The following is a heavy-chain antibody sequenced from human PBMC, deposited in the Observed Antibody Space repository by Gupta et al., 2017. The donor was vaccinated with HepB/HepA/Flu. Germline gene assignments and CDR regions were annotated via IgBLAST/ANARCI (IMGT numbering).Heavy chain of an antibody. CDR3: ASSITMGRGEGPSRVDY. V-gene: IGHV3-53*04. J-gene: IGHJ4*02. CDR1: GFTVSSNY. D-gene: IGHD3-10*01. CDR2: IYSGGST. Sequence: EVQLVESGGGLVQPGGSLRLSCAASGFTVSSNYMSWVRQAPGKGLEWVSVIYSGGSTYYADYVKGRFTISRHNSKNTLYLQMNSLRAEDTAXYXCASSITMGRGEGPSRVDYWGQGTLVTVSS.